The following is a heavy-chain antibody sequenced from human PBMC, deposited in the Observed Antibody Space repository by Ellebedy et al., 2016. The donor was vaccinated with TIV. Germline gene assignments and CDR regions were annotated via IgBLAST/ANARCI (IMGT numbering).Heavy chain of an antibody. CDR1: GGSVSSSNYY. D-gene: IGHD3-10*01. V-gene: IGHV4-39*07. CDR2: IYYTGTT. Sequence: GSLRLXXNVSGGSVSSSNYYWAWIRQRPGKGPEWIANIYYTGTTFYNPSLKSRVTISVDTSKNRFSLNLRSVTAADTAVYYCATVSYNRPGSIIGHFFDYWGQGTLVTVSS. CDR3: ATVSYNRPGSIIGHFFDY. J-gene: IGHJ4*02.